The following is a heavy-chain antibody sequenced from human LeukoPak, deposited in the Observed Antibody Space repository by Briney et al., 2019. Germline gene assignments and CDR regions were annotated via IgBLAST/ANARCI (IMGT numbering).Heavy chain of an antibody. CDR3: ALIAVAGTGY. CDR2: INSDGGSI. D-gene: IGHD6-19*01. V-gene: IGHV3-74*01. J-gene: IGHJ4*02. Sequence: GGSLRLSCAASGFTFSSYWMHWVRQAPGKGLVWVSRINSDGGSINYADSVKGRFTISRDNAKNTLYLQMNSLRADDTAVYYCALIAVAGTGYWGQGTLVTVSS. CDR1: GFTFSSYW.